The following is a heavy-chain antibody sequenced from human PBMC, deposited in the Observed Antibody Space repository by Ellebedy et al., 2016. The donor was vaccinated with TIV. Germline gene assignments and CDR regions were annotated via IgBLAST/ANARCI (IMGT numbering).Heavy chain of an antibody. CDR1: GFTLSSYW. J-gene: IGHJ4*02. CDR3: ARDRWNDDYRGRGHDY. CDR2: ISPDGTT. Sequence: GGSLRLXCAASGFTLSSYWMHWVRHAPGEGLMWISRISPDGTTTYADSVKGRFTISRGNAKNTMYLQMNSLRAEDTAIYYCARDRWNDDYRGRGHDYWGQGTLVTVSS. D-gene: IGHD3-3*01. V-gene: IGHV3-74*01.